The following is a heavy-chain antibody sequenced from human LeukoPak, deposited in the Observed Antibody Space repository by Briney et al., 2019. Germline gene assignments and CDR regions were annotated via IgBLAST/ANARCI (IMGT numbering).Heavy chain of an antibody. CDR3: ARHNGGVTGDTDWFDP. CDR2: IFYSGNT. D-gene: IGHD2-21*02. V-gene: IGHV4-39*01. Sequence: SETLSLTCTVSGGSISSSNYYWGWIRQPPGKGLEWIGSIFYSGNTYYNPSLKSRVTISVDTSKNQFSLKLRSVIAADTALYYCARHNGGVTGDTDWFDPWGHVPPVTVSS. CDR1: GGSISSSNYY. J-gene: IGHJ5*02.